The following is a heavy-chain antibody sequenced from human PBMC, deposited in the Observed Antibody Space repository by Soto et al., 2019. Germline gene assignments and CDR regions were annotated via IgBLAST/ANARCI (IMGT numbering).Heavy chain of an antibody. CDR2: INAGNGKT. CDR3: ARGRWTQTTADYYLDY. Sequence: QVQLVQSGAEVKKPGASVKVSCKASGYTFSSYAMHWVRQAPGQRPEWMGWINAGNGKTKYSEKLQGRVTITRDTSATTADMELSSLRSEDTAVYNCARGRWTQTTADYYLDYWGQGTLVTVSS. V-gene: IGHV1-3*01. J-gene: IGHJ4*02. D-gene: IGHD1-1*01. CDR1: GYTFSSYA.